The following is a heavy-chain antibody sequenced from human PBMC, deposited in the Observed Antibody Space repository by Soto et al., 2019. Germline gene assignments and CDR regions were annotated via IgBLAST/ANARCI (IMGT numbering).Heavy chain of an antibody. V-gene: IGHV4-59*01. CDR3: ARVYSSGWKYYFDY. Sequence: PSETLSLTCPVSGGSISSYYWSWIRQPPGKGLEWIGYIYYSGSTNYNPSLKSRVTISVDTSKNQFSLKLSSVTAADTAVYYCARVYSSGWKYYFDYWGQGTLVTVSS. D-gene: IGHD6-19*01. CDR1: GGSISSYY. J-gene: IGHJ4*02. CDR2: IYYSGST.